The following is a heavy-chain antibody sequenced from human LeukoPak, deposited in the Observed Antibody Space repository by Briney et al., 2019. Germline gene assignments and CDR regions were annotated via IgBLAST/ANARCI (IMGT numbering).Heavy chain of an antibody. CDR1: GYTFTGYY. D-gene: IGHD1-14*01. CDR3: ARDLTGVEGFDY. J-gene: IGHJ4*02. V-gene: IGHV1-2*02. CDR2: INPNSGGT. Sequence: ASVEVSCKASGYTFTGYYMHWVRQAPGQGLEWMGWINPNSGGTNYAQKFQGRVTMTRDTSISTAYMGLSRLRSDDTAVYYCARDLTGVEGFDYWGQGTLVTVSS.